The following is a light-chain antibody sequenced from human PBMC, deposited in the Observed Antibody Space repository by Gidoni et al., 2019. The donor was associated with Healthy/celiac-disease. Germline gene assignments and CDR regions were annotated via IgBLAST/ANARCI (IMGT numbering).Light chain of an antibody. CDR3: QQYYSTPT. J-gene: IGKJ3*01. V-gene: IGKV4-1*01. CDR1: QSVLYSSNNKNY. CDR2: WAS. Sequence: DIVMTQYPDSLSVSLVERATINCKSSQSVLYSSNNKNYLAWYQQKPGQPPKLLIYWASTRESGVPDRFSGSGSGTDFTLTISSLQAEDVAVYYCQQYYSTPTFGPGTKVDIK.